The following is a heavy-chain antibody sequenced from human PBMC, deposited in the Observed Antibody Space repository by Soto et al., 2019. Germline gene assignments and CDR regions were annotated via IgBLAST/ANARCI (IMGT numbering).Heavy chain of an antibody. J-gene: IGHJ5*02. Sequence: QVQLVQSGAEVKKPGASVKVSCRASGYTFATYGISWVRQAPGQGLEWMGWISVYNGDTNYAQKFQGRVTMTTDTSTSTAYMELRSLGSGDAAVYYCARDLIAARPGWFDPWGQGTLVTVSS. CDR3: ARDLIAARPGWFDP. CDR2: ISVYNGDT. V-gene: IGHV1-18*01. CDR1: GYTFATYG. D-gene: IGHD6-6*01.